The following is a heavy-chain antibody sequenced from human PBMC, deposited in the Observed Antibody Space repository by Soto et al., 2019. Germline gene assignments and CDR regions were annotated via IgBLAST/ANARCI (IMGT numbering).Heavy chain of an antibody. CDR1: GYTFTSYG. CDR3: ARDPGDCGGDCYTDY. Sequence: GASVKVSCKASGYTFTSYGISWVRQAPGQGLEWMGWISAYNGNTNYAQKLQGRVTMTTDTSTSTAYMELRSLRSDDTAVYYCARDPGDCGGDCYTDYWGQGTLVTVSS. CDR2: ISAYNGNT. V-gene: IGHV1-18*01. J-gene: IGHJ4*02. D-gene: IGHD2-21*02.